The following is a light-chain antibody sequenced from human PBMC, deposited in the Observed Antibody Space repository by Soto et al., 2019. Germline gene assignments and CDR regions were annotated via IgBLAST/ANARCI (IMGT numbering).Light chain of an antibody. CDR2: GAS. J-gene: IGKJ1*01. CDR3: QHFGSSTAT. Sequence: EIVLTQSPGTLSLSPGERATLSCRASQSVSSNYLAWYRQKPGQAPRLLIYGASSRATGIPDRFSGGGSGTDFTLTISRLEPEDFAVYYCQHFGSSTATFGQGTKVEIK. V-gene: IGKV3-20*01. CDR1: QSVSSNY.